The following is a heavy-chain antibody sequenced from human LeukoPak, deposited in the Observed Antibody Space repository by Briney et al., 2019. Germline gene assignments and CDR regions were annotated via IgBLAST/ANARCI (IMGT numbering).Heavy chain of an antibody. J-gene: IGHJ5*02. V-gene: IGHV3-11*01. CDR1: GFTFSDYY. CDR3: ATDGAGFDT. Sequence: GGALRLSCAASGFTFSDYYMSWIRQAPGKGLEGLSYINIGGTNTHYADSVKGRFTISRDNAKKSLYLEMNNLRAEDTAVYYCATDGAGFDTWGQGVLVTVSS. CDR2: INIGGTNT.